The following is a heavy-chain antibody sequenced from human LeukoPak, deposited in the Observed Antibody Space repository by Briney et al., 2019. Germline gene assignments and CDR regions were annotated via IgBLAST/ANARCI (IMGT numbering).Heavy chain of an antibody. D-gene: IGHD3-22*01. CDR3: ARDETDNYDSSGYYFGY. V-gene: IGHV3-30-3*01. Sequence: GGSLSLSCAASGFTFSSYAMHWVRQAPGKGLEWVAVISYDGSNKYYADSVKGRFTISRDNSKNTLYLQMNSLRAEDTAVYYCARDETDNYDSSGYYFGYWGQGTLVTVSS. CDR2: ISYDGSNK. J-gene: IGHJ4*02. CDR1: GFTFSSYA.